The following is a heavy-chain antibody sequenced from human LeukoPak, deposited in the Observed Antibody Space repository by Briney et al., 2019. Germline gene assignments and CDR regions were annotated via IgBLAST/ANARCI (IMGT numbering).Heavy chain of an antibody. CDR3: AKEDRAAAGRDFED. Sequence: GGSLSLSCAASGFTFSSYAMSGVRQAPGKGLEWVSAISGSGDSTYYAESVKGRFTISRDNSENTVYLQVNSLRGEDTAVYYCAKEDRAAAGRDFEDWGQGSQVTVSS. CDR2: ISGSGDST. J-gene: IGHJ4*02. V-gene: IGHV3-23*01. CDR1: GFTFSSYA. D-gene: IGHD6-13*01.